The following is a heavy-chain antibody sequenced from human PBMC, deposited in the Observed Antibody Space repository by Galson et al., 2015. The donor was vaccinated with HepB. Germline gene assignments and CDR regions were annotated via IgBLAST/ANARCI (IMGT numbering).Heavy chain of an antibody. CDR3: ARVWGGYNGGFEY. V-gene: IGHV1-3*01. Sequence: SVKVSCKASGYTFSRYAIHWVRQAPGQGLEWLGWINAGNGEGQKSQKFQGKVTLTTDTSASTAYLELSSLTPEDTAVYYCARVWGGYNGGFEYWGQGSLVIVSS. J-gene: IGHJ4*02. CDR1: GYTFSRYA. CDR2: INAGNGEG. D-gene: IGHD1-26*01.